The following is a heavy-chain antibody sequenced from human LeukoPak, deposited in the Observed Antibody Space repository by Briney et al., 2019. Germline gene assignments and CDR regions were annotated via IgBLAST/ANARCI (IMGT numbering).Heavy chain of an antibody. CDR3: ARGMYSGYDYYFDY. CDR2: IIPIFGIA. Sequence: SVKVSCKASGGTFSSYAISWVRQAPGQGLEWMGRIIPIFGIANYAQKFQGRVPITADKSTSTAYMELSSLRSEDTAVYYCARGMYSGYDYYFDYWGQGTLVTVSS. D-gene: IGHD5-12*01. J-gene: IGHJ4*02. CDR1: GGTFSSYA. V-gene: IGHV1-69*04.